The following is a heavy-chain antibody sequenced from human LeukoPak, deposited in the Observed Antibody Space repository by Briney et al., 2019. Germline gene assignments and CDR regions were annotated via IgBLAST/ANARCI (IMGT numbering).Heavy chain of an antibody. CDR1: GFTFTSYA. V-gene: IGHV3-23*01. CDR2: ISATSNSG. J-gene: IGHJ4*02. D-gene: IGHD1-26*01. Sequence: GGSLRLSCAASGFTFTSYAMSWVRQAPWKGLEWVSAISATSNSGSYIDSVKGRFTISRNNSKNTVYLQMNSLRPEDTAVYYCAKAAVYSKRWTPFDDWGRGTLVTVSS. CDR3: AKAAVYSKRWTPFDD.